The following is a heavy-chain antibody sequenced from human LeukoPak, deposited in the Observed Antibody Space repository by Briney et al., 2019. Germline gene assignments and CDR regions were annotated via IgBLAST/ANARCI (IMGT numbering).Heavy chain of an antibody. V-gene: IGHV1-2*04. CDR3: ARDRGSGWSLDY. D-gene: IGHD6-19*01. CDR1: GYTFTGYY. Sequence: ASVKVSCKASGYTFTGYYMHWVRQAPGQGLEGMGWINPNSGGTNYAQKFQDWVTMTRDTSISTAYMELSRLKSDDTAVYFCARDRGSGWSLDYWGQGTLVTVSS. J-gene: IGHJ4*02. CDR2: INPNSGGT.